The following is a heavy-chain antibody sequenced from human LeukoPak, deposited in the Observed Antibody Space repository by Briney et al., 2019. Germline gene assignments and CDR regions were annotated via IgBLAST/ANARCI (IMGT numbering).Heavy chain of an antibody. D-gene: IGHD6-13*01. J-gene: IGHJ6*03. CDR2: ISGSGGNT. CDR1: GLTFSSYA. Sequence: PGGSLRLSCAASGLTFSSYAMNWVRQAPGKGLEWVSAISGSGGNTYYADSVKGRFTISRDNSKNTLYLQMNSLRAEDTAVYYCARLSSSWYGAYYMDVWGKGTTVTISS. CDR3: ARLSSSWYGAYYMDV. V-gene: IGHV3-23*01.